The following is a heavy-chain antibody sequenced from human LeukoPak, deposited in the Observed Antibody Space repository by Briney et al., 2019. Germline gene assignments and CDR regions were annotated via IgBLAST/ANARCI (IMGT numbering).Heavy chain of an antibody. V-gene: IGHV3-30-3*01. Sequence: PGRSLRLSCAASGFTFSSYAMHWVRQAPGKGLEWVAVISYDGSNKYYADSVKGRFTISRDNSKNTLYLQMNSLRAEDTAAYYCALMIVVDPPDYWGHGTLVTVSS. J-gene: IGHJ4*01. D-gene: IGHD3-22*01. CDR2: ISYDGSNK. CDR3: ALMIVVDPPDY. CDR1: GFTFSSYA.